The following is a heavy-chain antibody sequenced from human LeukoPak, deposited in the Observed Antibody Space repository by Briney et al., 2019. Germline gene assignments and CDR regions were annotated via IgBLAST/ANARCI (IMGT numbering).Heavy chain of an antibody. CDR1: GYTFTGYY. J-gene: IGHJ4*02. CDR2: INPNSGGT. CDR3: ARDSVPAATTVFDY. Sequence: ASVKVSCKASGYTFTGYYMHWVRQAPGQGLEWMGWINPNSGGTNYAQKFQGWVTMTRDTSISTAYMELSRLRSDDTAVYYCARDSVPAATTVFDYWGQGTLVTVSS. V-gene: IGHV1-2*04. D-gene: IGHD2-2*01.